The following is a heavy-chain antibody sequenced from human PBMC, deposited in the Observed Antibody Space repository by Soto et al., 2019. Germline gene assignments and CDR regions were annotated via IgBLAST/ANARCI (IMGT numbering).Heavy chain of an antibody. J-gene: IGHJ6*02. CDR2: IYYSGST. Sequence: NPSETLSLTCTVSGGSISSSSYYWGWIRQPPGKGLEWIGSIYYSGSTYYNPSLKSRVTISVDTSKNQFSLKLSSVTAADTAVYYCARRIGGGMDVWGQGTTVTVSS. CDR1: GGSISSSSYY. V-gene: IGHV4-39*01. CDR3: ARRIGGGMDV.